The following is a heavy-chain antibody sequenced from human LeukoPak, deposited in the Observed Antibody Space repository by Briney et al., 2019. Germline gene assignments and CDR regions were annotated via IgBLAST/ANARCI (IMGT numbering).Heavy chain of an antibody. D-gene: IGHD2-15*01. V-gene: IGHV4-38-2*01. CDR3: ARKGRADIVVVVAATDLDFDI. J-gene: IGHJ3*02. Sequence: SETLSLTCAVSGYSIRSGYYLGWIRQPPGKGLEWIGSIYHSGSTYYNPSLKSRVTISVDTSKNQFSLKLSSVTAADTAVYYCARKGRADIVVVVAATDLDFDIRGQGTMVTVSS. CDR2: IYHSGST. CDR1: GYSIRSGYY.